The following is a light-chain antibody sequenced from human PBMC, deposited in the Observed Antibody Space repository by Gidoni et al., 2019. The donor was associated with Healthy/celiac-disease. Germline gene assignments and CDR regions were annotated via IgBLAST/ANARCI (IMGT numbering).Light chain of an antibody. CDR2: GNS. J-gene: IGLJ2*01. V-gene: IGLV1-40*01. CDR1: SSNIGAGYD. Sequence: QSVPTQPPSVSGAPGQRVTIPCTGSSSNIGAGYDVHWYQQLPGTAPKLLIYGNSNRRSGVPDRFSGSKSGTSASLAITGLQAEDEADYYCQSYDSSLSGHVVFGGGTKLTVL. CDR3: QSYDSSLSGHVV.